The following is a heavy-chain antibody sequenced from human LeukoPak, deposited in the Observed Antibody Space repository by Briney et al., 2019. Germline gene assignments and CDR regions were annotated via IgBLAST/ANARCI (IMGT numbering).Heavy chain of an antibody. CDR1: GGSISSYY. J-gene: IGHJ3*02. CDR3: ARSGGPDYYDSSAFEI. D-gene: IGHD3-22*01. CDR2: IYSSGST. Sequence: SETLSLTCTVSGGSISSYYWNWIRQPAGKGLEWIGRIYSSGSTHYNPSLKSRVTISLDTSKNQVTLKLSSVTAADTAMFYCARSGGPDYYDSSAFEIWGQGTMVTVSS. V-gene: IGHV4-4*07.